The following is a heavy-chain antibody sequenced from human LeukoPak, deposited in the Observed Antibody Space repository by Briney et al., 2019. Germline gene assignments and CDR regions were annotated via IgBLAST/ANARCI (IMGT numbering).Heavy chain of an antibody. CDR2: INQDGRER. CDR1: GLPFSNAW. Sequence: GGSLRLSCAASGLPFSNAWMSWVRQAPGKGLEWVANINQDGRERYYVDSVRGRFTISRDNAENSLYLQMNSLRAEDTAVYYCARDKSYGDSEDYWGQGTLVTVSS. CDR3: ARDKSYGDSEDY. J-gene: IGHJ4*02. V-gene: IGHV3-7*05. D-gene: IGHD4-17*01.